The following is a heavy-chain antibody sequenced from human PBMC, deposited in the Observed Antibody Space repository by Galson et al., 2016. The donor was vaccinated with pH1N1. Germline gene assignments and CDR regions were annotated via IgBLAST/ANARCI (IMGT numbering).Heavy chain of an antibody. CDR2: IIPLSDAA. D-gene: IGHD3-16*01. V-gene: IGHV1-69*05. J-gene: IGHJ3*02. CDR1: GGTFNSDS. CDR3: AKWGGRSAFDI. Sequence: SVKVSCKASGGTFNSDSINWVRQAPGQGLEWMGGIIPLSDAAKYPQKFQGRVTITTDRSTRTTYTEMSSLRYEDTAVYFCAKWGGRSAFDIWGQGTMVTVSS.